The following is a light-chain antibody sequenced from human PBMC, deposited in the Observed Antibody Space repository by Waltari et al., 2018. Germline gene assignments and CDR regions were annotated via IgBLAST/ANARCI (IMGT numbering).Light chain of an antibody. CDR1: QSLSRSR. V-gene: IGKV3-20*01. J-gene: IGKJ2*01. Sequence: EIVLTQSPDTLSLSPGERATLSCRASQSLSRSRLAWYLHKPGQAPRLLIYGASSRATGIPDRFSVSGSGTDFSLTISRVEPEDFAVYYCQQYGSSVMYTFGQGTKLEIK. CDR3: QQYGSSVMYT. CDR2: GAS.